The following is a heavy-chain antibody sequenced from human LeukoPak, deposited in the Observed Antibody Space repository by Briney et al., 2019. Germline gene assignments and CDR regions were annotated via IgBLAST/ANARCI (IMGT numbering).Heavy chain of an antibody. D-gene: IGHD2-15*01. J-gene: IGHJ6*03. Sequence: GGSLRLSCAGSGFTFSSYSINWVRQAPGKGLDWVSYLSSSGSTIYYAESVKGRFTVSRDYAKNSVYLQMNSLRAEDTAVYYCARDRSSLAPYYYYMDVWGKGTTVTVSS. V-gene: IGHV3-48*04. CDR2: LSSSGSTI. CDR3: ARDRSSLAPYYYYMDV. CDR1: GFTFSSYS.